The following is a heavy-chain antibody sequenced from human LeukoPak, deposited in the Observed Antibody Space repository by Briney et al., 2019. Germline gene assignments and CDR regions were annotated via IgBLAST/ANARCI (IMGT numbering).Heavy chain of an antibody. CDR1: GFSFDNYA. V-gene: IGHV3-30*04. Sequence: GGSLRLSCAASGFSFDNYAMSWVRQAPGKGLEWVAVISYDGSNKYYADSVKGRFTISRDNSKNTLYLQMNSLRAEDTAVYYCARDLDSWGQGTLVTVSS. CDR3: ARDLDS. CDR2: ISYDGSNK. J-gene: IGHJ4*02.